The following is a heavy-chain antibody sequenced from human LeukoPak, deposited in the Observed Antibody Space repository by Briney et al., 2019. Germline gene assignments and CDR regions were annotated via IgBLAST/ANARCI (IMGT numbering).Heavy chain of an antibody. V-gene: IGHV4-34*03. CDR2: INHSGST. D-gene: IGHD2-2*01. Sequence: SETLSLTCAVYGGSFSGYYWSWIRQPPGKGLEWIGEINHSGSTNYNPSLKSRVTISVDTSKNQFSLKLSSVTAADTAVYYCGYCSSTSCRDYYYMDVWGKGTTVTVSS. CDR3: GYCSSTSCRDYYYMDV. CDR1: GGSFSGYY. J-gene: IGHJ6*03.